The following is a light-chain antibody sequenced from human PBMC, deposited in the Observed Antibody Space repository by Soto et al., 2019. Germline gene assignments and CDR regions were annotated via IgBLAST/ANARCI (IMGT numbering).Light chain of an antibody. Sequence: EIVMTQSPATLSVSPGERATLSSRASQSVRSNLAWYQQKPGQTPSLLIYVASTRATGIPARFTGSGSGTEFTLTISSLQSEDFAIYYCQQYNNWPLTFGGGTKVEIK. CDR1: QSVRSN. CDR3: QQYNNWPLT. V-gene: IGKV3-15*01. CDR2: VAS. J-gene: IGKJ4*01.